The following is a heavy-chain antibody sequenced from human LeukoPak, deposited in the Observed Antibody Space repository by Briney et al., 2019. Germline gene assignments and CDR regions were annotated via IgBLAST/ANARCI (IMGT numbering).Heavy chain of an antibody. J-gene: IGHJ4*02. CDR1: GGTFSSYA. CDR3: ARDGEWELRFDY. D-gene: IGHD1-26*01. V-gene: IGHV1-69*05. Sequence: SVKVSCKASGGTFSSYAISWVRQAPGQGLEWMGGIIPIFGTANYAQKFQGRVTMTTDTSTSTAYMELRSLRSDDTAVYYCARDGEWELRFDYWGQGTLVTVSS. CDR2: IIPIFGTA.